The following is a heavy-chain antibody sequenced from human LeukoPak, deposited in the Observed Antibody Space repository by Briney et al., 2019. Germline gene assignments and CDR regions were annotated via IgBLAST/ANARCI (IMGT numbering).Heavy chain of an antibody. CDR3: ARDALRRYYGSVNDY. V-gene: IGHV1-18*01. CDR2: ISAYNGNT. J-gene: IGHJ4*02. Sequence: ASVKVSCKASGGTFSSYAISWVRQAPGQRLEWMGWISAYNGNTNYAQKLQGRVTMTTDTSTSTAYMELRSLRSDDTAVYYCARDALRRYYGSVNDYWGQGTLVTVSS. D-gene: IGHD3-10*01. CDR1: GGTFSSYA.